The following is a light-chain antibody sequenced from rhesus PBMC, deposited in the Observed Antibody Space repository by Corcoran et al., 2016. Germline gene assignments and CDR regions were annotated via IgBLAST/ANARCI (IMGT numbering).Light chain of an antibody. Sequence: DIQMTQSPSSLSASVGERVTITCRASENVNNYLHWYQQKPGKAPELLIYKASTLQSGVPSRFSGSGSGTDFTLTISSLQPEEFATYYCQHSYGSPFTFGPGTKLDIK. CDR1: ENVNNY. V-gene: IGKV1-74*01. CDR3: QHSYGSPFT. J-gene: IGKJ3*01. CDR2: KAS.